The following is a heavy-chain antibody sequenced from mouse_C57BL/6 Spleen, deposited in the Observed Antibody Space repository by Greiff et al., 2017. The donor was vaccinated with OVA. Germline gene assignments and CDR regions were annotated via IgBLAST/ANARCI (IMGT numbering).Heavy chain of an antibody. CDR3: ARLGDYEGFAY. Sequence: VQLQQPGAELVRPGSSVKLSCKASGYTFTSYWMHWVKQRPIQGLEWIGNIDPSDSETHYNQKFKDKATLTVDKSSSTAYMQLSRLTSEDSAVYYCARLGDYEGFAYWGQGTLVTVSA. CDR1: GYTFTSYW. J-gene: IGHJ3*01. V-gene: IGHV1-52*01. D-gene: IGHD2-4*01. CDR2: IDPSDSET.